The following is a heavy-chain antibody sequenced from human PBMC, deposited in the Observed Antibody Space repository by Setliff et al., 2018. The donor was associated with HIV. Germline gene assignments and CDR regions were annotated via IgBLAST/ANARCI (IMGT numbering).Heavy chain of an antibody. J-gene: IGHJ4*02. D-gene: IGHD3-10*01. V-gene: IGHV4-38-2*02. CDR2: IYSTGHT. Sequence: PSETLSLTCLVSGYSITNGNYWAWIRQSPGKGLEWIGSIYSTGHTYYNPSHKSRLTMSVDTAKNRFSLKLISVTAADTAVYYCARDRALRFSKSPSFNYFDVWGQGALVTVSS. CDR3: ARDRALRFSKSPSFNYFDV. CDR1: GYSITNGNY.